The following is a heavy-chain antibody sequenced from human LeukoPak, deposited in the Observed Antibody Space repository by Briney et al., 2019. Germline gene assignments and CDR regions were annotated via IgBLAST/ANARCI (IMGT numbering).Heavy chain of an antibody. Sequence: PSETLSLTCAVYGGSFSGYYWSWIRQPPGKGLEWIGEINHSGSTNYNPSLKSRVTISVDTSKNQFSLKPSSVTAADTAVYYCARVTWSTYYYGSGSSHNWFDPWGQGTLVTVSS. V-gene: IGHV4-34*01. D-gene: IGHD3-10*01. CDR1: GGSFSGYY. CDR3: ARVTWSTYYYGSGSSHNWFDP. CDR2: INHSGST. J-gene: IGHJ5*02.